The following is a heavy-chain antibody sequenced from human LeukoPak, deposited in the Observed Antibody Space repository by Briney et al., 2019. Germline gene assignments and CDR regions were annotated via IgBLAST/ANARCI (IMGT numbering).Heavy chain of an antibody. CDR1: GSTFSSYA. V-gene: IGHV3-23*01. Sequence: GSLRLSCAASGSTFSSYAMSWVRQAPGKGLEWVSAISGSGGSTYYADSVKGRFTISRDNSKNTLYLQMNSLRAEDTAVYYCAKDVVATITLPTDAFDIWGQGTMVTVSS. J-gene: IGHJ3*02. CDR3: AKDVVATITLPTDAFDI. D-gene: IGHD5-12*01. CDR2: ISGSGGST.